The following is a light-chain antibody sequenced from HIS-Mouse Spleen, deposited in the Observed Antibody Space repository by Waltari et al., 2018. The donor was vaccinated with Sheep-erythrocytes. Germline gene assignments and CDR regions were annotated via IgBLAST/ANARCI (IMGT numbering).Light chain of an antibody. V-gene: IGKV4-1*01. CDR3: QQYYSTPLT. Sequence: DIVMTQSPDSLAVSLGERATINCQSSQRVLYSSNNKHYLAWYQQKPGQPPKLLIYWASTRESGVPDRFSGSGSGTDFTLTISSLQAEDVAVYYCQQYYSTPLTFGGGTKVEIK. CDR1: QRVLYSSNNKHY. CDR2: WAS. J-gene: IGKJ4*01.